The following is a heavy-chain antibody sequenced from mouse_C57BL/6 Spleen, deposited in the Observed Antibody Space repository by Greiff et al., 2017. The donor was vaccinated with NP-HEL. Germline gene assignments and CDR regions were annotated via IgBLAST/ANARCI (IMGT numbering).Heavy chain of an antibody. Sequence: EVRRVESVAELVRPGASVKLSCTASGFNIKNTYMHWVKQRPEQGLEWIGRIDPANGNTKYAPKFPGKATITADTSSNTAYLQLSSLTSEDTAIYYCARWLLREGFAYWGQGTLVTVSA. CDR3: ARWLLREGFAY. V-gene: IGHV14-3*01. J-gene: IGHJ3*01. CDR1: GFNIKNTY. D-gene: IGHD2-3*01. CDR2: IDPANGNT.